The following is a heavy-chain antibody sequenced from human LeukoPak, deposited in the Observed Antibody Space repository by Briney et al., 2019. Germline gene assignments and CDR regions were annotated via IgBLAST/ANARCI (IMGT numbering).Heavy chain of an antibody. J-gene: IGHJ4*02. CDR1: GNTLRELP. Sequence: ASVKVSCKLSGNTLRELPIQWVRQAGGKGLEWMAGFDPENAEIVYAQKFQGRITMTEDTSTNTAYMELTSLTSDDTALYYCATRGSDFWSGFDYWGQGTQVTVSS. CDR2: FDPENAEI. V-gene: IGHV1-24*01. CDR3: ATRGSDFWSGFDY. D-gene: IGHD3-3*01.